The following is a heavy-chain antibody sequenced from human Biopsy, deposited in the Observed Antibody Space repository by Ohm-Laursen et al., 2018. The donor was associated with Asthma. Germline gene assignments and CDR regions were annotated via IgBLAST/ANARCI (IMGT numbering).Heavy chain of an antibody. CDR1: GYTFIHFA. J-gene: IGHJ3*01. CDR3: ARTYYDFLTGQVNDAFAL. V-gene: IGHV1-3*01. D-gene: IGHD3-9*01. Sequence: GASEKVSCKASGYTFIHFAIHWVRQAPGQRLEWMGWIKVGDGNTKYSQKFQGRVTITRDTSASTAHMDLRSLRSEDTAMYYCARTYYDFLTGQVNDAFALWGQGTMVTVSS. CDR2: IKVGDGNT.